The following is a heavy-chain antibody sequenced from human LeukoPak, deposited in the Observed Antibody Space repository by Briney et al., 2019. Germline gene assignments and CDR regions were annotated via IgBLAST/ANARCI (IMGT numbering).Heavy chain of an antibody. CDR1: GFTFSSSA. V-gene: IGHV3-23*01. Sequence: PGGSLRLSCAASGFTFSSSAMSWVRQVPGKGLEWVSGISASGGSTYYADSVRGRFTISRDNSKNTLYVQMNSLRDEDTAVYYCALPPDYGGNSGGYWGQGTLVTVSS. J-gene: IGHJ4*02. D-gene: IGHD4-23*01. CDR3: ALPPDYGGNSGGY. CDR2: ISASGGST.